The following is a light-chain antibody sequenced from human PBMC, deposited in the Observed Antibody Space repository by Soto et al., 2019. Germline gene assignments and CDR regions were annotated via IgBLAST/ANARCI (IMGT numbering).Light chain of an antibody. V-gene: IGLV2-23*01. CDR3: CSYAGSSTFYV. CDR1: SGDVGSYNL. CDR2: EGS. Sequence: QSVLTQPASVSGSPGQSITISCTGTSGDVGSYNLVSWYQQHPGKAPKLMIYEGSKRPSGVSNRFSGSKSGNTASLTISGLQADDEADYYCCSYAGSSTFYVFGTGTKVTVL. J-gene: IGLJ1*01.